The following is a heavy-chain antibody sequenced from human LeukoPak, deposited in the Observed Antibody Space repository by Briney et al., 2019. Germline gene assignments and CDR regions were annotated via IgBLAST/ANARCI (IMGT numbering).Heavy chain of an antibody. CDR1: GGSITSSSYY. CDR3: ARHDGSNNLDY. Sequence: PSDTLSLTCTVSGGSITSSSYYWGWIRQPPGKGLEWIGSIYYSGNTYYKPSLKSRVTISVDTSKNQFSLKLSSVTAADTAVYYCARHDGSNNLDYWGQGTLVTVSS. CDR2: IYYSGNT. V-gene: IGHV4-39*01. J-gene: IGHJ4*02. D-gene: IGHD1-14*01.